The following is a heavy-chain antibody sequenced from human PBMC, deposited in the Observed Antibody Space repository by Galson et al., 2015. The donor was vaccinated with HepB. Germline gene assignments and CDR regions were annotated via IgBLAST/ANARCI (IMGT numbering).Heavy chain of an antibody. D-gene: IGHD1-26*01. CDR3: ARYTVGATGFDY. V-gene: IGHV4-34*01. CDR2: INHSGST. Sequence: TLSLTCAVYGGSFSGYHWSWIRQPPGKGLEWIGEINHSGSTNYNPSLKSRVTISVDTSKNQFSLKLSSVTAADTAVYYCARYTVGATGFDYWGQGTLVTVSS. CDR1: GGSFSGYH. J-gene: IGHJ4*02.